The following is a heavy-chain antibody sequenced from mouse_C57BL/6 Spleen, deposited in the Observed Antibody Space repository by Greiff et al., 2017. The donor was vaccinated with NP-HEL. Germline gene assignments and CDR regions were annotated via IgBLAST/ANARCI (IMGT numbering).Heavy chain of an antibody. CDR3: ARPYDYDGYYFDY. CDR1: GYTFTSYW. D-gene: IGHD2-4*01. Sequence: VQLQQPGAELVRPGTSVKLSCKASGYTFTSYWMHWVKQRPGQGLEWIGVIDPSDSYTNYNQKFKGKATLTVDTSSSTAYMQLSSLTSEDSAVYYCARPYDYDGYYFDYWGQGTTLTVSS. V-gene: IGHV1-59*01. J-gene: IGHJ2*01. CDR2: IDPSDSYT.